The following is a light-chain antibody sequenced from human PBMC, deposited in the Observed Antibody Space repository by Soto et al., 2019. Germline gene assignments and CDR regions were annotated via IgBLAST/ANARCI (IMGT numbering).Light chain of an antibody. J-gene: IGLJ1*01. CDR1: SIGLGSYNL. CDR3: CSYAGSGSSV. CDR2: EGS. Sequence: QSALAQPASVSGSPGQSITISCTGTSIGLGSYNLVSWYQHHPGKAPKLMIYEGSKRPSGVSNRFSGSKSGNTPSLTISGLQAEDEADYSCCSYAGSGSSVFGTGTKVTV. V-gene: IGLV2-23*01.